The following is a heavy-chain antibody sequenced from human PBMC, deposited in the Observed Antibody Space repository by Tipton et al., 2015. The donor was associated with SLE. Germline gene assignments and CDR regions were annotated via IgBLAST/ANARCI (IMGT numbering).Heavy chain of an antibody. CDR1: GFTFSRYW. D-gene: IGHD5-24*01. J-gene: IGHJ4*02. CDR3: GRDRAYNSFDY. Sequence: SLRLSCAASGFTFSRYWMSWVRQAPGKGLEWVANIKQDGSEKDYVDSVRGRFIISRDNAKNELYLQMNSLRAEDTAVYYCGRDRAYNSFDYWGQGTLVTVSS. V-gene: IGHV3-7*01. CDR2: IKQDGSEK.